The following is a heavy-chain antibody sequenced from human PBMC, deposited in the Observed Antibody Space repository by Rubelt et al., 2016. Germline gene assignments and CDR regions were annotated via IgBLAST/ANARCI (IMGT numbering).Heavy chain of an antibody. V-gene: IGHV3-53*01. D-gene: IGHD1-26*01. J-gene: IGHJ4*02. CDR2: VYSDGKT. Sequence: EVQLVESGGGLIQPGGSLRLSCAASELSVSSNHMSWVRQAPGKGLEWVSLVYSDGKTFYPDSVKGRLTVSRENSKNTLLLQMNNMRPEETAMYYCATFRPTTPVDYWGQGTLVTVSS. CDR3: ATFRPTTPVDY. CDR1: ELSVSSNH.